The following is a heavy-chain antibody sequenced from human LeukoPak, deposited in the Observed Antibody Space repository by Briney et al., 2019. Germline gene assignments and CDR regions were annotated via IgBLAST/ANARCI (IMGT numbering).Heavy chain of an antibody. CDR3: ARVNPINSVLYVQ. CDR1: GFTFSDYY. V-gene: IGHV3-11*06. Sequence: AGGCLRLSCAVSGFTFSDYYMTWIRHTPGKGLEWLSYISGISDNTNYADSVQGRFIISRDNAKKSLYLQMNSLRAEDTAVYYCARVNPINSVLYVQWGQGTLVTVSS. J-gene: IGHJ4*02. CDR2: ISGISDNT. D-gene: IGHD5/OR15-5a*01.